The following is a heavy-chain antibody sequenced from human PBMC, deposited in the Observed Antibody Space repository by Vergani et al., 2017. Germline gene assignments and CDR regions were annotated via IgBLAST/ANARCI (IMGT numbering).Heavy chain of an antibody. CDR3: AKDPAYDGSGSPLYMDV. D-gene: IGHD3-10*01. CDR1: GGTFSSYA. CDR2: IIPIFGTA. J-gene: IGHJ6*03. Sequence: QVQLVQSGAEVKKPGSSVKVSCKASGGTFSSYAISWVRQAPGQGLEWMGGIIPIFGTANYAQKFQGRVTITADESTSTAYMELSSLRSEDTAVYYCAKDPAYDGSGSPLYMDVWGKGTTVTVSS. V-gene: IGHV1-69*01.